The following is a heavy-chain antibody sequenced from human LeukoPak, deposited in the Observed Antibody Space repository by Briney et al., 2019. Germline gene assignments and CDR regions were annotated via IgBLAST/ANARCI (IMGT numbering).Heavy chain of an antibody. Sequence: PSETLSLTCTVSGGSISSYYWSWIRQPAGKGLEWIGRIYTSGSTNYNPSLKSRVTMSVDTSKNQFSLKLSSVTAADTAVYYCARDPSIRGVWLGYFDYWGQGTLVTVSS. CDR1: GGSISSYY. V-gene: IGHV4-4*07. CDR2: IYTSGST. J-gene: IGHJ4*02. D-gene: IGHD2-8*02. CDR3: ARDPSIRGVWLGYFDY.